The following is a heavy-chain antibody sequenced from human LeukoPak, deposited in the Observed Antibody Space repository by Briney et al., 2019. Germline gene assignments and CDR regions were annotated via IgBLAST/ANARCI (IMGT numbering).Heavy chain of an antibody. CDR1: GGSFSDYY. CDR3: ARHRYPFGGGWSGLNWFDP. Sequence: KPSETLSLTCGVFGGSFSDYYWSWIRQFPGQGLEWIGEINDSGRSNCNPSLKSRVTISVDTSKNQFSLKLSSVTAADTAVYYCARHRYPFGGGWSGLNWFDPWGQGTLVTVSS. D-gene: IGHD3-3*01. J-gene: IGHJ5*02. V-gene: IGHV4-34*01. CDR2: INDSGRS.